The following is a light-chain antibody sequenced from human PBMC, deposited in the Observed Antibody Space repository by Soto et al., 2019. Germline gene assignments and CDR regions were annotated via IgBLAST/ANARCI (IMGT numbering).Light chain of an antibody. CDR3: SSYTISNTLPFV. J-gene: IGLJ1*01. CDR2: EVT. V-gene: IGLV2-14*01. CDR1: RRDVGGYNY. Sequence: SSLTQPASVSLSPGQSITISCTGTRRDVGGYNYVSWYQQYPGKSPKLLIYEVTHRPSGVSNRFSGSKSGNTASLTISGLQAEDEADYYCSSYTISNTLPFVFGTGTKVTVL.